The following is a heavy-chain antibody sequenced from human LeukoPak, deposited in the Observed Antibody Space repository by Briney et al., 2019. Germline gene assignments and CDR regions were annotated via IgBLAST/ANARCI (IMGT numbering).Heavy chain of an antibody. CDR3: ARDLRRGGSGIAAY. J-gene: IGHJ4*02. Sequence: GGSPRLSCAASGFTFSSYGMHWVRQAPGKGLEWVAVIWYDGSNKYYADSVKGRFTISRDNSKNTLYLQMNSLRAEDTAVYYCARDLRRGGSGIAAYWGQGTLVTVSS. CDR2: IWYDGSNK. V-gene: IGHV3-33*01. CDR1: GFTFSSYG. D-gene: IGHD6-13*01.